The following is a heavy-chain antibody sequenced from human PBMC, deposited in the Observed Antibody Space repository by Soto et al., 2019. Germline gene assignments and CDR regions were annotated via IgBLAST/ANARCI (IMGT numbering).Heavy chain of an antibody. J-gene: IGHJ3*02. Sequence: QVQLVESGGGVVQPRRSLRLSCAASGFTFSSYGMHWVRQAPGKGLEWVAVISYDGSNKYYADSVKGRFTISRDNSKNTLYLQMNSLRAEDTAVYYCANLDQRGDCSSTSCYGADAFDIWGQGTMVTVSS. CDR2: ISYDGSNK. CDR1: GFTFSSYG. V-gene: IGHV3-30*18. D-gene: IGHD2-2*01. CDR3: ANLDQRGDCSSTSCYGADAFDI.